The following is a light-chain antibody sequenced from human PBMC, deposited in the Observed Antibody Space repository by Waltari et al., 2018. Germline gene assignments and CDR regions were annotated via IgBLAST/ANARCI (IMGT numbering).Light chain of an antibody. V-gene: IGLV1-44*01. Sequence: QSVLTQPPSASGTPGQRVTISCSGSSSNIGSNIVHWYQQLPGTAPNLLIYPNNQRPAGVPDRFAGSKSGTSASLAISGLQSEDEADYHCAAWDDSLTAWVCGGGTKLTVL. J-gene: IGLJ3*02. CDR3: AAWDDSLTAWV. CDR2: PNN. CDR1: SSNIGSNI.